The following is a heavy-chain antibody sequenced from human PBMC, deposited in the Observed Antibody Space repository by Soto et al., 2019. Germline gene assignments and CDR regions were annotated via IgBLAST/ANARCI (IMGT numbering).Heavy chain of an antibody. J-gene: IGHJ4*01. V-gene: IGHV3-15*07. D-gene: IGHD4-17*01. CDR1: GFTFSNAW. CDR2: IKSKTDGGTT. Sequence: EVQLVESGGGLVKPGGSLRLSCAASGFTFSNAWMNWVRQAPGKGLEWVGRIKSKTDGGTTDYAAPVKGRFTISRDDSKNTLQLQMNSLKTEDTAVYYCTTDEIYYGDYVPIDYWGQGTLVTVSS. CDR3: TTDEIYYGDYVPIDY.